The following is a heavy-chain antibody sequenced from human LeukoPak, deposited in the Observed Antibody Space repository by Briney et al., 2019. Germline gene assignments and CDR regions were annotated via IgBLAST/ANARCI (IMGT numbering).Heavy chain of an antibody. D-gene: IGHD2-2*01. Sequence: GGSLRLSCAASGFTFSSYAMSWVRQAPGEGLEWVSAISGSGSSTYYADSVKGRFTISRDSSKNTLYLQMNSLRAEDTAVYYCAKQGYCSSTSCYSFANDAFDIWGQGTMVTVSS. CDR3: AKQGYCSSTSCYSFANDAFDI. J-gene: IGHJ3*02. V-gene: IGHV3-23*01. CDR1: GFTFSSYA. CDR2: ISGSGSST.